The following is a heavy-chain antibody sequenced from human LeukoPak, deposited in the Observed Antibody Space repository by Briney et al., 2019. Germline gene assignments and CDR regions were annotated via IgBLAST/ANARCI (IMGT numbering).Heavy chain of an antibody. D-gene: IGHD3-3*01. Sequence: PVGSLRLSCAASGFTFSSYSMNWVRQAPGKGLEWVSSISSSSSYIYYADSVKGRFTISRDNAKNSLYLQMNSLRAEDTAVYYCAREGTGLDYDFCSGTDYWGQGTLVTVSS. V-gene: IGHV3-21*01. CDR2: ISSSSSYI. J-gene: IGHJ4*02. CDR1: GFTFSSYS. CDR3: AREGTGLDYDFCSGTDY.